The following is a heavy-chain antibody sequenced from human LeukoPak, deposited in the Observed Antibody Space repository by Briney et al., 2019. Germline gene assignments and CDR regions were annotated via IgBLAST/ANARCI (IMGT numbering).Heavy chain of an antibody. V-gene: IGHV3-66*01. CDR2: I. CDR3: ARDSPPLS. CDR1: GFTVSTTY. J-gene: IGHJ5*02. Sequence: GGSLRLSCAASGFTVSTTYMSWVRQAPGKGLEWVSIISVKGRFTISRDNSKNTVYLQMNSLRAEDTAVYYCARDSPPLSWGQGTLVTVSS.